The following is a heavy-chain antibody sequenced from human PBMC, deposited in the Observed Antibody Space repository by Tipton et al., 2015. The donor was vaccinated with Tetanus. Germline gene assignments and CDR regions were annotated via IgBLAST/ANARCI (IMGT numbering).Heavy chain of an antibody. CDR3: ARDATILWFGELSNYYYYGMDV. D-gene: IGHD3-10*01. CDR1: GFTFSSYS. Sequence: SLRLSCAASGFTFSSYSMNWVRQAPGKGLEWVSSISSSSSYIYYADSVKGRFTISRDNAKNSLYLQMNSLRAEDTAVYYCARDATILWFGELSNYYYYGMDVWGQGTTVTVSS. CDR2: ISSSSSYI. J-gene: IGHJ6*02. V-gene: IGHV3-21*01.